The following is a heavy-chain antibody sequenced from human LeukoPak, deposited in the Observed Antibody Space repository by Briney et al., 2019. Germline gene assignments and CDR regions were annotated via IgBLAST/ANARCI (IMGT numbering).Heavy chain of an antibody. CDR3: ARGIHYYGSGSYPYYFDY. CDR1: GGSFSGYY. CDR2: INHSGST. Sequence: PSETLSLTCAVYGGSFSGYYWGGFGQPPGKGLDWIGEINHSGSTNYNPSLKSRVTISVDTSKNQFSLKLSSVTAADTAVYYCARGIHYYGSGSYPYYFDYWGQGTLVTVSS. J-gene: IGHJ4*02. D-gene: IGHD3-10*01. V-gene: IGHV4-34*01.